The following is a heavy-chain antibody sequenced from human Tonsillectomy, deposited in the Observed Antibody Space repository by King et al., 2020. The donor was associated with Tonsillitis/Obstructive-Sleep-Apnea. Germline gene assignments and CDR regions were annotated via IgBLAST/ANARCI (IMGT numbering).Heavy chain of an antibody. Sequence: VQLVESGGGLVQPGRSLRLSCTASGFTFGDYAMSWVRQAPGKGLEWVGFIRSKAYGGTTEYAASVKGRFTISRDDSKSIAYLQMNSLKTEDTAVYYCXXXYXXSGSXPGDAFXIWGQXTMVTV. D-gene: IGHD3-10*01. J-gene: IGHJ3*02. CDR3: XXXYXXSGSXPGDAFXI. V-gene: IGHV3-49*04. CDR2: IRSKAYGGTT. CDR1: GFTFGDYA.